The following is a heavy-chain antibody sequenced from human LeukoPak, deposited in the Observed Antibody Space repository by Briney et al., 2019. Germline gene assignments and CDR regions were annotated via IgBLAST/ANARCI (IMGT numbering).Heavy chain of an antibody. Sequence: PGGSLRLSCAASRFTFSSYWMSWVRQAPGKGLEWVANIKEDGNEKDYLDSVKGRFTISRDNAKNSVYLQMNSLRAEDTAVYYCARSQLDFDYWGQGTLVTVSS. J-gene: IGHJ4*02. V-gene: IGHV3-7*03. CDR2: IKEDGNEK. CDR3: ARSQLDFDY. CDR1: RFTFSSYW.